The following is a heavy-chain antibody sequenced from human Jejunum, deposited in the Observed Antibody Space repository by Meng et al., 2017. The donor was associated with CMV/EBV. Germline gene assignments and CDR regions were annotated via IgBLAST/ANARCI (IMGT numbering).Heavy chain of an antibody. Sequence: GFTFSRAAMCWVRQAPGKGLEWVSAITGTAGSTFYADSVKGRFTISRDNSKNTLYLQMNSLRAEDTAVYYCAKDRSFTVRGYFDYWGQGTLVTVSS. V-gene: IGHV3-23*01. CDR3: AKDRSFTVRGYFDY. D-gene: IGHD4-11*01. CDR1: GFTFSRAA. CDR2: ITGTAGST. J-gene: IGHJ4*02.